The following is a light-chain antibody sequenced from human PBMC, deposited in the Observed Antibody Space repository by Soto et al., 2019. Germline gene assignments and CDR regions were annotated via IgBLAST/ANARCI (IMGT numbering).Light chain of an antibody. J-gene: IGKJ1*01. CDR1: QSVRSS. Sequence: IVLTQSPATLSVSPGERATLSCWASQSVRSSLAWYQQRPGQAPRLLIFDASTRAAGISARFSGGGAGTDFTLTVSVLQSEDVADYYCQQYANWPATFGQGTTVEVK. CDR2: DAS. V-gene: IGKV3-15*01. CDR3: QQYANWPAT.